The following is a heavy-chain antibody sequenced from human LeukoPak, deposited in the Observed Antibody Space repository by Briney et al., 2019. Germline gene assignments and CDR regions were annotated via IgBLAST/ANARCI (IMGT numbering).Heavy chain of an antibody. D-gene: IGHD1-26*01. J-gene: IGHJ4*02. V-gene: IGHV4-59*08. CDR3: ARHPSARSYYYFDY. CDR1: GGSISSYY. CDR2: IYYSGST. Sequence: PSETLSLTCTVSGGSISSYYWSWIRQPPGKGLEWIGYIYYSGSTNYNPSLKSRVTISVDTSKNQFSLKLSSVTAADTAAYYCARHPSARSYYYFDYWGQGTLVTVSS.